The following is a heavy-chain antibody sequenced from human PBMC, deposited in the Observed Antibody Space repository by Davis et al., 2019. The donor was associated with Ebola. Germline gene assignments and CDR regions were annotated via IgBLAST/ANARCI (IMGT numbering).Heavy chain of an antibody. CDR1: GFTFSSNS. CDR2: LYSGGSA. D-gene: IGHD3-22*01. CDR3: ARELSAFSGYYV. V-gene: IGHV3-66*01. Sequence: GGSLRLSCAASGFTFSSNSMNWVRQAPGKGLEWVSVLYSGGSAYYADSVRGRFTISRDNSKNTLYLQMSSLRAEDTAVYYCARELSAFSGYYVWGQGTLVTVSS. J-gene: IGHJ4*02.